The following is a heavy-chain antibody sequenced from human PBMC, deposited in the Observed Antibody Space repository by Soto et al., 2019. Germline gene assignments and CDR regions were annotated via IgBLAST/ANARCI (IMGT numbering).Heavy chain of an antibody. CDR3: AKDLFFGPMKDSDYFDY. J-gene: IGHJ4*02. CDR2: ISGSGGST. V-gene: IGHV3-23*01. CDR1: GFTFSSYA. D-gene: IGHD3-3*01. Sequence: GGSLRLSCAASGFTFSSYAMSWVRQAPGKGLEWVSAISGSGGSTYYADSVKGRFTISRDNSKNTLYLQMNSLRAEDTAVYYCAKDLFFGPMKDSDYFDYWGQGTLVTVSS.